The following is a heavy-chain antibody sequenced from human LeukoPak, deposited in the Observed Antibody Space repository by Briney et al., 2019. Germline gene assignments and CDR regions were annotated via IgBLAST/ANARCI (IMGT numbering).Heavy chain of an antibody. D-gene: IGHD4-17*01. CDR3: ARDPTGGYYYYYMDV. J-gene: IGHJ6*03. CDR1: GFTFSSYS. V-gene: IGHV3-48*01. CDR2: ISSSSSTI. Sequence: PGGSLRLSCAASGFTFSSYSMNWVRRAPGKGLEWVSYISSSSSTIYYADSVKGRFTISRDNAKNSLYLQMNSLRAEDTAVYYCARDPTGGYYYYYMDVWGKGTTVTVSS.